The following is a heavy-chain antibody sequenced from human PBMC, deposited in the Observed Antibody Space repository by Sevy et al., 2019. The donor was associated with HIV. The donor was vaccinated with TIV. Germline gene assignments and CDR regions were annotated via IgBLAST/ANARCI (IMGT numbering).Heavy chain of an antibody. D-gene: IGHD3-22*01. Sequence: GGSLRLSCAASGFTFSNAWMSWVRQAPGKGLEWVGRIKSKTDGGTTDYAAPVKGRFTISRDDSKNTLYLQMNSLKTEDTAVYYCTTSYYYDSSGYFRPYYFDYWGQGTLVNVSS. CDR1: GFTFSNAW. CDR2: IKSKTDGGTT. V-gene: IGHV3-15*01. J-gene: IGHJ4*02. CDR3: TTSYYYDSSGYFRPYYFDY.